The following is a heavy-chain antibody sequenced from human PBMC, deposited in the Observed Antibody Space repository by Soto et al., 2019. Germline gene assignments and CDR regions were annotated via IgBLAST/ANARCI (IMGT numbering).Heavy chain of an antibody. CDR1: GDSVTTAY. CDR2: IYNGGSP. Sequence: QVQLQESGPGLVKPSETLSLTCTVSGDSVTTAYWSWIRRPPGKSLEYIGFIYNGGSPNYNPSLESRVTISPDTSKNQVSLKLSSVTAEDTAVYYCARGEWFLRGYGMDVWGRGTTVTVS. D-gene: IGHD3-3*01. V-gene: IGHV4-59*02. J-gene: IGHJ6*02. CDR3: ARGEWFLRGYGMDV.